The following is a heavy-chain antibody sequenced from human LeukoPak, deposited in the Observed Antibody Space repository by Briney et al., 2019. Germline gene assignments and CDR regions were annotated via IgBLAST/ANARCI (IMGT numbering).Heavy chain of an antibody. J-gene: IGHJ4*02. D-gene: IGHD1/OR15-1a*01. V-gene: IGHV3-30*04. CDR1: GFTFNSYA. CDR2: VPYDGNIK. CDR3: ARANEQWDVHSPFGY. Sequence: PGRSLRLSCAASGFTFNSYAMHWVRQAPGKGLEWVAVVPYDGNIKYYSDSVKGRFTISRDNSKNTLYLQMNSLRVEDTAIYYCARANEQWDVHSPFGYWGQGTLVTVSS.